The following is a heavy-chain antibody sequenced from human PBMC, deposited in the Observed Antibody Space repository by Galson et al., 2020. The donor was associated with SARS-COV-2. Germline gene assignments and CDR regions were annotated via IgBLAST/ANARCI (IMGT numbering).Heavy chain of an antibody. V-gene: IGHV3-9*01. Sequence: GGSLRLSCAASGFTFDDYAMHWVRQAPGKGLEWVSGISWNSGSIGYADSVKGRFTISRDNAKNSLYLQMNSLRAEDTALYYCAKLVVVPAAIGDAFDIWGQGTMVTVSS. CDR3: AKLVVVPAAIGDAFDI. CDR2: ISWNSGSI. CDR1: GFTFDDYA. J-gene: IGHJ3*02. D-gene: IGHD2-2*01.